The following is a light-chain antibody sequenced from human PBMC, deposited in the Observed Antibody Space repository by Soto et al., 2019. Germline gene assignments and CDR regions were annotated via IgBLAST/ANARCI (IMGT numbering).Light chain of an antibody. CDR3: LSYTTSRTYV. Sequence: QSVLTQPASVSGSPGQSITISCTGTSSDVGGFDYVSWYQQSPGKAPRVLIYDVRNRPSGISYRFSGSGSGNTASLTISGLQAEDEADYYCLSYTTSRTYVFGTGTKVTVL. CDR2: DVR. J-gene: IGLJ1*01. V-gene: IGLV2-14*01. CDR1: SSDVGGFDY.